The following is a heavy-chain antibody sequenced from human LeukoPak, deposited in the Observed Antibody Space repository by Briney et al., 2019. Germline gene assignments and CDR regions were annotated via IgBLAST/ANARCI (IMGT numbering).Heavy chain of an antibody. D-gene: IGHD6-13*01. CDR1: GFPFRSYD. Sequence: GGSLRLSCVASGFPFRSYDMHWVRQPTGKGLEWVSAIGTGGDTYYPDSVKGRFTVVRENARNTMYLQLSSLRAGDTAMYYCARRSAAAGVDGFDIWGQGTMVIVSS. CDR2: IGTGGDT. CDR3: ARRSAAAGVDGFDI. V-gene: IGHV3-13*01. J-gene: IGHJ3*02.